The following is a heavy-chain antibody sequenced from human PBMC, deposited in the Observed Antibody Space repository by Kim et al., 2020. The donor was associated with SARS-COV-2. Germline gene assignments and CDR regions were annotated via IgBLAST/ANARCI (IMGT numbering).Heavy chain of an antibody. CDR1: AFTFSNYW. V-gene: IGHV3-7*03. D-gene: IGHD1-26*01. CDR3: SRGDKWTFEN. J-gene: IGHJ4*02. CDR2: IKGDGSQK. Sequence: GGSLRLSCAASAFTFSNYWMNWVRQAPGKGLEWVANIKGDGSQKSYVDSVKGRFTVSRDNAKNSLFLQMDNLRADDTAVYFCSRGDKWTFENWGQGTLVTVSS.